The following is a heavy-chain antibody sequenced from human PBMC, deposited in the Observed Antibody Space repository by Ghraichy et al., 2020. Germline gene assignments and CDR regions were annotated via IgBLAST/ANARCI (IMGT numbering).Heavy chain of an antibody. Sequence: GESLRLSCAASGFTVSSNYMSWVRQAPGKGLEWVSVIYSGGSTYYADSVKGRFTISRDNSKNTLYLQMNSLRAEDTAVYYCARDAGVSWNDVNGPLRDYWGQGTLVTVSS. CDR3: ARDAGVSWNDVNGPLRDY. CDR1: GFTVSSNY. D-gene: IGHD1-1*01. CDR2: IYSGGST. V-gene: IGHV3-53*01. J-gene: IGHJ4*02.